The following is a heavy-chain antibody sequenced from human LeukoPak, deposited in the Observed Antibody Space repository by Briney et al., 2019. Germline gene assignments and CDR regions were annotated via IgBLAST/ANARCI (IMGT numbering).Heavy chain of an antibody. J-gene: IGHJ4*02. CDR1: GYGFTGYY. Sequence: ASVKVSCKASGYGFTGYYIHWVRQAPGQGLEWMGWINPNSGVTNIAQSFQGRVTMTRDTSISTAYMELRRLRSDDTSVYYCAKMGDYGSGSYYADWGQGTLVTVSS. D-gene: IGHD3-10*01. CDR3: AKMGDYGSGSYYAD. V-gene: IGHV1-2*02. CDR2: INPNSGVT.